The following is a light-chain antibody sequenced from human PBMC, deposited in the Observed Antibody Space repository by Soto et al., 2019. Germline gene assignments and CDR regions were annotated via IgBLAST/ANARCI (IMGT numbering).Light chain of an antibody. V-gene: IGKV1-5*03. CDR3: QQYNDWLS. Sequence: DIQMTQSPFTLFASLGDRVTITCRASQSISSWLAWYQQRPGKAPKLLIHKASNLESGVPSRFSGSGSGTEFTLTISSLQSEDLGVYYCQQYNDWLSFGGGTKVDIK. J-gene: IGKJ4*01. CDR2: KAS. CDR1: QSISSW.